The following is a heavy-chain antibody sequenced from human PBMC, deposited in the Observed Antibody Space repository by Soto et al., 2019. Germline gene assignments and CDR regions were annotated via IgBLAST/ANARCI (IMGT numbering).Heavy chain of an antibody. CDR2: IYYSGST. J-gene: IGHJ4*02. CDR1: GGSISSGGYY. Sequence: QVQLQESGPRLVKPSQTLSLTCTVSGGSISSGGYYWSWIRQHPGKGLEWIGNIYYSGSTYYNPSLRRRATISFDTSTHQSSRALSSVTAADTAVYYCVRARTLWDVVVVPATFDYWGQGTLGTVSS. D-gene: IGHD2-15*01. V-gene: IGHV4-31*03. CDR3: VRARTLWDVVVVPATFDY.